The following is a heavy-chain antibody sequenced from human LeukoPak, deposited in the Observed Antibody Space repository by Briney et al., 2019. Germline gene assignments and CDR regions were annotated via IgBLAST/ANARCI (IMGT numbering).Heavy chain of an antibody. J-gene: IGHJ3*02. CDR3: ARIHSLYYYDSSGYGAFDI. D-gene: IGHD3-22*01. Sequence: GGSLRLSCAASGFTFSSYGMHWVRHAPGKGLEWVAVIWNDGSNKYYTDSVKGRFTISRDNSKNTLYLQMNSLRAEDTAVYYCARIHSLYYYDSSGYGAFDIWGQGTMVTVSS. V-gene: IGHV3-33*01. CDR2: IWNDGSNK. CDR1: GFTFSSYG.